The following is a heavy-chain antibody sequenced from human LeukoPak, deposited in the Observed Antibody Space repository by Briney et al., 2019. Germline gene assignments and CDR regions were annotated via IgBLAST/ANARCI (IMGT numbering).Heavy chain of an antibody. CDR1: GGTFSSYA. D-gene: IGHD3-10*01. V-gene: IGHV1-69*13. CDR2: IIPIFGTA. J-gene: IGHJ4*02. CDR3: ARDHGVRYYGSGSWYYFDY. Sequence: SVKVSCKASGGTFSSYAISWVRQAPGQGLEWTGGIIPIFGTANYAQKFQGRVTITADESTSTAYMELSSLRSEDTAVYYCARDHGVRYYGSGSWYYFDYWGQGTLVTVSS.